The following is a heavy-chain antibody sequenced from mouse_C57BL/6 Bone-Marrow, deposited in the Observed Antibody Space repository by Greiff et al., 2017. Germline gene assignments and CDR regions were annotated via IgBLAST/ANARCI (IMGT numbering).Heavy chain of an antibody. J-gene: IGHJ2*01. Sequence: VQLQQSGAELVRPGASVKLSCTASGFNIKDDYIHWVKQRPEQGLEWIGWIDPEIGDTEYASKFKGKATITSDTSSNTAYLQLSSLTSEDTAVYYCSSCDGSYFDFWGQGTPLTVAS. CDR2: IDPEIGDT. V-gene: IGHV14-4*01. CDR3: SSCDGSYFDF. CDR1: GFNIKDDY. D-gene: IGHD2-3*01.